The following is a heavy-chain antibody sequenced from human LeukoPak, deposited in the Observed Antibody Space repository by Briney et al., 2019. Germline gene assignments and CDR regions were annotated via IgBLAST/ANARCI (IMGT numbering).Heavy chain of an antibody. V-gene: IGHV4-59*01. Sequence: SETLSLTCTVSGGSISSYYWSRIRQPPGKGLEWIGYIYYSGSTNYNPSLKSRVTISVDTSKNQFSLKLSSVTVADTAVYYCARGGGFDWGAFDYWGQGTLVTVSS. CDR2: IYYSGST. CDR1: GGSISSYY. CDR3: ARGGGFDWGAFDY. D-gene: IGHD5-12*01. J-gene: IGHJ4*02.